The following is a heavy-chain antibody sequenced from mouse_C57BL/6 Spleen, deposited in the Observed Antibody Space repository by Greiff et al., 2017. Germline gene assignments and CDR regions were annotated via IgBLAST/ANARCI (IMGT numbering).Heavy chain of an antibody. CDR1: GYAFSSSW. CDR3: ARGRCHAMDY. CDR2: IYPGDGDT. Sequence: QVQLQQSGPELVKPGASVKLSCKASGYAFSSSWMNWVKQRPGKGLEWIGRIYPGDGDTNYNGKFQGKATLTADKSSSTAYMPLSSLTSEDSAVYFCARGRCHAMDYWGQGTSVTVSS. V-gene: IGHV1-82*01. J-gene: IGHJ4*01.